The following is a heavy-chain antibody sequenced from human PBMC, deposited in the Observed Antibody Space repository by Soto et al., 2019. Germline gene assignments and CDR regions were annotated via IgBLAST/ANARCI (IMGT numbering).Heavy chain of an antibody. CDR2: MDKSGTTR. V-gene: IGHV3-48*03. D-gene: IGHD2-8*01. CDR1: GFTFGSYG. CDR3: AREVSYWFDP. Sequence: GSLRLSCVGSGFTFGSYGMNWVRQGPGKGLEWLSSMDKSGTTRYYADSVKGRFTISRDNAKNSLYLQMSSLRSEDTAVYYCAREVSYWFDPWGQGTLVTVSS. J-gene: IGHJ5*02.